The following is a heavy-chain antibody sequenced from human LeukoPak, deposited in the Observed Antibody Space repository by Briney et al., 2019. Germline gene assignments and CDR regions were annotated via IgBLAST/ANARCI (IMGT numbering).Heavy chain of an antibody. CDR1: GYSFTSYW. D-gene: IGHD3-9*01. J-gene: IGHJ4*02. CDR2: IYPGDSDT. V-gene: IGHV5-51*01. Sequence: KVSCKGSGYSFTSYWIGWVRQMPGKGLEWMGIIYPGDSDTRYSPSFQGQVTISADKSISTAYLQWSSLKASDTAMYYCARKRVPKCYDILTGYQEFDYWGQGTLVTVSS. CDR3: ARKRVPKCYDILTGYQEFDY.